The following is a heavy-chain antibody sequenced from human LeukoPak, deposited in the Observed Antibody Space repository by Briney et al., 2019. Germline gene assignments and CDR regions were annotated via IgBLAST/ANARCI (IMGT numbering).Heavy chain of an antibody. CDR3: ASALGARTPMDDY. V-gene: IGHV1-2*06. CDR1: GYTFTGYY. D-gene: IGHD6-6*01. Sequence: ASVKVSCKASGYTFTGYYMHWVRQAPGQGREWMGRINPNSGGTNYAQKFQGRVTMTRDTSISTAYMELSRLRSDDTAVYYCASALGARTPMDDYWGQGTLVTVSS. CDR2: INPNSGGT. J-gene: IGHJ4*02.